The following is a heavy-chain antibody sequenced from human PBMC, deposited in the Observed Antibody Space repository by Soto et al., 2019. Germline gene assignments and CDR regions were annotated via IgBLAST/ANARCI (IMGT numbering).Heavy chain of an antibody. CDR3: ARAVLERYFDWLSSYYFDY. CDR2: VIPIFGTA. J-gene: IGHJ4*02. Sequence: SVKVSCKAPGGTFSSYAISWVRQAPGQGLEWMGGVIPIFGTANYAQKFQGRVTITADESTSTAYMELSSLRSEDTAVYYCARAVLERYFDWLSSYYFDYWGQGTLVTVSS. D-gene: IGHD3-9*01. V-gene: IGHV1-69*13. CDR1: GGTFSSYA.